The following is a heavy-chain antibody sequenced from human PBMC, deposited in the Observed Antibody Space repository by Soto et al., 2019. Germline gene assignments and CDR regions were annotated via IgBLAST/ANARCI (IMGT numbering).Heavy chain of an antibody. D-gene: IGHD1-26*01. CDR2: ISDSGSA. CDR3: AGTVWALHAFDI. Sequence: PSETLSLTCSVSGGSIRNYHWNWIRQPPGKGLEWIGQISDSGSANYNPSLQSRVAISVDTSKIQFSLTLNSVTAADTAVYYCAGTVWALHAFDIWGQGTKVTVSS. CDR1: GGSIRNYH. J-gene: IGHJ3*02. V-gene: IGHV4-59*01.